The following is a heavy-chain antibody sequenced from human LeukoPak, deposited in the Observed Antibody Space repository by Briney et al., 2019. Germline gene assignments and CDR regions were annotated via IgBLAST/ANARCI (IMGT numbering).Heavy chain of an antibody. D-gene: IGHD3-10*01. V-gene: IGHV3-23*01. CDR3: AKLHYGSGSYYIIYYFDN. CDR1: GFTFSSYA. CDR2: ISGSGGST. J-gene: IGHJ4*02. Sequence: GGSLRLSCAAPGFTFSSYAMSWVRQAPGKGLEWVSAISGSGGSTYYADSVKGRFTISRDNSKNTLYLQMNSLRAEDTAVYYCAKLHYGSGSYYIIYYFDNWGQGTLVTVSS.